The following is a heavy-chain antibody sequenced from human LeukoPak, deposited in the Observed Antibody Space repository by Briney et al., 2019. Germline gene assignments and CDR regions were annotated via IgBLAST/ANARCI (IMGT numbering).Heavy chain of an antibody. CDR3: ATDSTTVTTSMGEAFDI. Sequence: GGSLRLSCAASGFTFSSYGMHWVRQAPGKGLEWVAVISYDGSNKYYADSVKGRFTISRDNSKNTLYLQMNSLRAEDTAVYYCATDSTTVTTSMGEAFDIWGQGTMVTVSS. CDR2: ISYDGSNK. CDR1: GFTFSSYG. J-gene: IGHJ3*02. D-gene: IGHD4-17*01. V-gene: IGHV3-30*03.